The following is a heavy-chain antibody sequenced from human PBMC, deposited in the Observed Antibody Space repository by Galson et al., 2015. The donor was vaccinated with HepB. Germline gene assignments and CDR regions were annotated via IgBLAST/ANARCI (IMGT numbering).Heavy chain of an antibody. CDR2: IFSGGST. J-gene: IGHJ4*02. Sequence: SLRLSCAASGFTVSSNYMSWVRQAPGKGLEWVSVIFSGGSTYYADSVKGRFTISRDNSKNTLYLQMNSLGAEDTAVYYCARDGMSGTIDYWGQGTLVTVSS. V-gene: IGHV3-53*01. D-gene: IGHD1-20*01. CDR3: ARDGMSGTIDY. CDR1: GFTVSSNY.